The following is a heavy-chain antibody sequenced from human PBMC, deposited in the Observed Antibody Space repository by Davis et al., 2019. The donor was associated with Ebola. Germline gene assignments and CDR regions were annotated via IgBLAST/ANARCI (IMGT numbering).Heavy chain of an antibody. CDR2: INPNSGGT. CDR1: GYTFTGYY. V-gene: IGHV1-2*04. Sequence: ASVKVSCKASGYTFTGYYMHWVRQAPGQGLEWMGWINPNSGGTNYAQKFQGWVTMTRDRSTNTAYMELRSLRFGDTAAYFCARERGTGIDIPYYMFDLWGQGTMVTVSA. D-gene: IGHD1-26*01. J-gene: IGHJ3*01. CDR3: ARERGTGIDIPYYMFDL.